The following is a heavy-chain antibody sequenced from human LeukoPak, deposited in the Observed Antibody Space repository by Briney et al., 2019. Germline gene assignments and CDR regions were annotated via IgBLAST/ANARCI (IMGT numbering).Heavy chain of an antibody. CDR1: GGSISSYY. V-gene: IGHV4-59*01. CDR3: AREGSYDSSGYSDY. J-gene: IGHJ4*02. Sequence: SETLSLTCTVSGGSISSYYWSWIRQPPGKGLEWIGYIYYSGSTNYNPSLKSRVTISVDTSKNQFSLKLSSVTAADTAVYYCAREGSYDSSGYSDYWGQGTLVTVSS. CDR2: IYYSGST. D-gene: IGHD3-22*01.